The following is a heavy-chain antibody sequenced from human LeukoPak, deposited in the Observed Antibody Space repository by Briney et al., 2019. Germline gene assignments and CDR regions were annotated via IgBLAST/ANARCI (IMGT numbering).Heavy chain of an antibody. V-gene: IGHV4-39*01. CDR2: IYYSGGT. CDR3: ARYAVEYRGTFFDY. Sequence: PSETLSLTCTVSGGSIRSTDHSWGRIRQPPGKGLEWIGSIYYSGGTYYNPSLKSRATISVDTSKNQFSLKLSSVTAADTAEYYCARYAVEYRGTFFDYWGQGTLVTVSS. CDR1: GGSIRSTDHS. J-gene: IGHJ4*02. D-gene: IGHD1-26*01.